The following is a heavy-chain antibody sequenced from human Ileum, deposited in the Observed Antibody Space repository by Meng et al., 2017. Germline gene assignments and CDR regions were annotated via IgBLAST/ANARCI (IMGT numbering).Heavy chain of an antibody. J-gene: IGHJ4*02. D-gene: IGHD2-21*01. V-gene: IGHV4-4*02. CDR3: AKNGAYCLES. CDR2: FHPGSGA. Sequence: VQLQGSAPGLVKPSGTLSLTCAGSGGSISSGTWWSWVRQPPGKGLQWIGEFHPGSGATYNPSLKARVTISVDTSMQQFSLQLTSVTTADTAVYYCAKNGAYCLESWGQGTLVTVSS. CDR1: GGSISSGTW.